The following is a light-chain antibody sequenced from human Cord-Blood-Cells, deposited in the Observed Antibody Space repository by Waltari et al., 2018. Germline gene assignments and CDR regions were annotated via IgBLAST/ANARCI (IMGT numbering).Light chain of an antibody. J-gene: IGLJ3*02. CDR1: SSTIGSNY. V-gene: IGLV1-47*01. CDR2: RNN. CDR3: AAWDDSLSGWV. Sequence: QSVLTQPPSASGTPGQRVTTSCSGSSSTIGSNYVSWYQQLPGTAPKLLIYRNNQRPSGVPDRFSGSKSGTSASLAISGLRSEDEADYYCAAWDDSLSGWVFGGGTKLTVL.